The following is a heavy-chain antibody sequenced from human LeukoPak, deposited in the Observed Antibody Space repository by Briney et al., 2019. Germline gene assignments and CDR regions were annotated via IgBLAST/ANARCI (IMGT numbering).Heavy chain of an antibody. CDR2: ISGSGSFI. V-gene: IGHV3-21*04. CDR3: AKGNEPLNWFER. J-gene: IGHJ5*02. Sequence: RPGGSLRLSCTVSGFTFSTTSINWVRLAPGQGLEWVSTISGSGSFIMYLDSVKGRFTISRDNANNSVYLQMDSLRADDTGVYFCAKGNEPLNWFERWGQGTLVTVSS. CDR1: GFTFSTTS. D-gene: IGHD1-1*01.